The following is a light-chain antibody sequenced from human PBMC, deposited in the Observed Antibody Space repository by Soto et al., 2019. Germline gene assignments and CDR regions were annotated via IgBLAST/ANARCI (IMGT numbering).Light chain of an antibody. CDR1: QDISTH. V-gene: IGKV1-9*01. Sequence: DIQITHSPSTVSGSVGDRVTISCRASQDISTHLAWFAQQPGRAPQLLIYAASTLHSGVPSRFSGSGSGTDFTLTISSLQPEDFATYYCQHLNTYPITFGPGTRLEI. J-gene: IGKJ5*01. CDR3: QHLNTYPIT. CDR2: AAS.